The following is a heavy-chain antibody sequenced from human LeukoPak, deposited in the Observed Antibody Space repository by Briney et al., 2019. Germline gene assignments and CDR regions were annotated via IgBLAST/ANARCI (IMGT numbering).Heavy chain of an antibody. Sequence: ASVKVSCKVSGYTLTELSMHWVRQAPGKGLEWMGGFDPEDGETIYAQKFQGRVTMTEDTSTDTAYMELSSLRPEDTAVYYCATLGYCSGGSCYTANWFDPWGQGTLVTVSS. CDR1: GYTLTELS. V-gene: IGHV1-24*01. CDR2: FDPEDGET. J-gene: IGHJ5*02. D-gene: IGHD2-15*01. CDR3: ATLGYCSGGSCYTANWFDP.